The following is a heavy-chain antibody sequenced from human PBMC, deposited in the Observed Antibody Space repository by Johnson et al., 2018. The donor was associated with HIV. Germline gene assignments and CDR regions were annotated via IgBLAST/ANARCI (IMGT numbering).Heavy chain of an antibody. Sequence: VQLVESGGGVVRPGRSLRLSCAASGFTVSSNYMTWVRQAPGKGLVWVSRINSDGSSTSYADSVKGRFTISRDNSKNTLYLQMNSLRAEDTAVYYCARDEPYNLNAFDIWGQGTMVTVSS. D-gene: IGHD5-24*01. CDR1: GFTVSSNY. CDR2: INSDGSST. V-gene: IGHV3-74*01. CDR3: ARDEPYNLNAFDI. J-gene: IGHJ3*02.